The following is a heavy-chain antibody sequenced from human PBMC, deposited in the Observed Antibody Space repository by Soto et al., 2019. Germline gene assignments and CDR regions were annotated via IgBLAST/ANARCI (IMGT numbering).Heavy chain of an antibody. V-gene: IGHV3-11*01. D-gene: IGHD2-15*01. CDR2: ITTSSLTI. CDR1: GFTFSDYY. J-gene: IGHJ3*02. Sequence: QVQLVESGGGLVKPGGSLRLSCAASGFTFSDYYMSWVRQAPGKGLEWVSYITTSSLTIYYADSVKGRFTISRDNAKKSRYLQMNGLRAEDSADYYCAWEVCSGGRCYGAFDIWGQGTMVTVSS. CDR3: AWEVCSGGRCYGAFDI.